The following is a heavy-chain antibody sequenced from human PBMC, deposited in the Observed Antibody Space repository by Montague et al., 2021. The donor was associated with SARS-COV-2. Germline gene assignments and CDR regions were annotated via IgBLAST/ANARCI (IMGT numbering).Heavy chain of an antibody. Sequence: SETLSLTCTVSGGSISTGSYYWSWIRQPAGKGLKWIGRIYTSGSTNYNPSLKSRVTISVDTSKNQFSLKLSSVTAADTAVYYCARGPHYDILTSYYKDGMDVWGQGTTVTVSS. J-gene: IGHJ6*02. CDR1: GGSISTGSYY. CDR3: ARGPHYDILTSYYKDGMDV. D-gene: IGHD3-9*01. V-gene: IGHV4-61*02. CDR2: IYTSGST.